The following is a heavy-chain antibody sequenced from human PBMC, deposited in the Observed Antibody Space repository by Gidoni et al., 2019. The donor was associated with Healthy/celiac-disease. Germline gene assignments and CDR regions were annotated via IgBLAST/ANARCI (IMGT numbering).Heavy chain of an antibody. V-gene: IGHV4-31*03. CDR3: ARDQGGSYYSGYFDY. Sequence: QVQLQESGPGLVKPSQTLSPTCTVPGGSITSGGYYWSWRRQHPGKGLEWIGSIYYSGSTYYNPSLKSRVTISVDTSKNQFSLKLSSVTAPDTAVYYCARDQGGSYYSGYFDYWGQGTLVTVSS. D-gene: IGHD1-26*01. J-gene: IGHJ4*02. CDR1: GGSITSGGYY. CDR2: IYYSGST.